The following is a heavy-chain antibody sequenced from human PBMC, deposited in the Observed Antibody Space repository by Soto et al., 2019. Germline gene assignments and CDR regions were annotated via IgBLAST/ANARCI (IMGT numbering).Heavy chain of an antibody. D-gene: IGHD4-4*01. Sequence: GGSLRLSCAASGFTFSNAWINWVRQAPGKGLEWVGRVKRNAHGGRSDYAEPVKGRVAGSRDDSNKMVYLHMGSLQIEDTAIYYCPPDSYSTIPIARFDYWGHGTPVTV. CDR2: VKRNAHGGRS. CDR3: PPDSYSTIPIARFDY. CDR1: GFTFSNAW. V-gene: IGHV3-15*07. J-gene: IGHJ4*01.